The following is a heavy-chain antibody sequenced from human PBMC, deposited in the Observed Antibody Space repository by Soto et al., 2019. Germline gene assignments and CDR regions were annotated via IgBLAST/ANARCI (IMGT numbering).Heavy chain of an antibody. CDR2: MNPNSGNP. V-gene: IGHV1-8*01. CDR3: ARGPEWELLQAY. J-gene: IGHJ4*02. Sequence: QVQLVQSGAEVKKPGASVKVSCKASGYTFTSYDITWVRQATGQGLEWMGWMNPNSGNPGYAQKFQGRVPMTRNTSVRTAYMELSSLRSADTAVYYCARGPEWELLQAYCGQGNLVTVSS. CDR1: GYTFTSYD. D-gene: IGHD1-26*01.